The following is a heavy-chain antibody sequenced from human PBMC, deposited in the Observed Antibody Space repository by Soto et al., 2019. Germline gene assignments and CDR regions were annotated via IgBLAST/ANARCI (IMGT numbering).Heavy chain of an antibody. CDR3: ARGRYCLTGRCFPNWFDS. D-gene: IGHD7-27*01. V-gene: IGHV4-30-4*01. J-gene: IGHJ5*01. Sequence: LSLTCSVSGDSISNLDYFWAWIRQPPGQALEYIGYIYKSATTYYNPSFKSRVAISVDTSKSQFSLNVTSVTAADTAVYFCARGRYCLTGRCFPNWFDSWGQGALVTVSS. CDR1: GDSISNLDYF. CDR2: IYKSATT.